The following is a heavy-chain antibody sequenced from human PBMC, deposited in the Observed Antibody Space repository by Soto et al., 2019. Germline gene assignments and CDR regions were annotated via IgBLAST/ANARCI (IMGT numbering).Heavy chain of an antibody. V-gene: IGHV3-11*06. CDR3: ARGGGGGLFEH. CDR1: GFPVSDYY. Sequence: GGSLRLSCATSGFPVSDYYLSWIRQAPGKGLEWLSHISPKSTYTNYADSVKGRFTISRDNTKSSLFLQMNSLGVEDTAVYYCARGGGGGLFEHWGQGVLVTVSS. J-gene: IGHJ4*02. D-gene: IGHD2-21*01. CDR2: ISPKSTYT.